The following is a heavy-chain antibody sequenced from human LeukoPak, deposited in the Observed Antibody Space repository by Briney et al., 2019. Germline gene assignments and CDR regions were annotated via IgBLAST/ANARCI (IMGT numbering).Heavy chain of an antibody. Sequence: PGGSLRLSCAASGFTFDDYAMHWVRQAPGKGLEWVSGISWNSGSIGYVDSVRGRFTLSRDNAKNSLYLQMNSLRAEDTAVYYCARIFGHSSIYYFEYWGQGTLVTVSS. V-gene: IGHV3-9*01. J-gene: IGHJ4*02. CDR2: ISWNSGSI. CDR3: ARIFGHSSIYYFEY. CDR1: GFTFDDYA. D-gene: IGHD6-13*01.